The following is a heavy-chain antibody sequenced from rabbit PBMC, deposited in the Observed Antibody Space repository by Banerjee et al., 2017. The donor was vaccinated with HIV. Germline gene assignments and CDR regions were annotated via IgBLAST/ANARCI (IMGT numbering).Heavy chain of an antibody. V-gene: IGHV1S45*01. J-gene: IGHJ4*01. CDR3: ARDWDYAGYSYGNFDL. Sequence: QEQLVESGGGLVQPGGSLKLSCKASGFDFSSYGVSWVRQAPGKGLEWIACIYAGSTVIPYSATWAKGRFTISKTSSTTVTLQMTSLTAADTATYFCARDWDYAGYSYGNFDLWGQGTLVTVS. D-gene: IGHD7-1*01. CDR1: GFDFSSYG. CDR2: IYAGSTVIP.